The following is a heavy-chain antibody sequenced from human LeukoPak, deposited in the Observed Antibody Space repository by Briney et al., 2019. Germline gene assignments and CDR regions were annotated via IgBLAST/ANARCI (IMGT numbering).Heavy chain of an antibody. V-gene: IGHV1-58*01. CDR2: IIVGTGAT. D-gene: IGHD1-1*01. CDR3: AADLSDPRRGASYLDS. CDR1: GITSTNFA. Sequence: EASVKVSCKASGITSTNFAVQWVRQARGQRLEWIGWIIVGTGATKCAQDFQHRVTITRDMSTRTLYMELISLRSEDTAVYYCAADLSDPRRGASYLDSWGQGTLVTVSS. J-gene: IGHJ4*02.